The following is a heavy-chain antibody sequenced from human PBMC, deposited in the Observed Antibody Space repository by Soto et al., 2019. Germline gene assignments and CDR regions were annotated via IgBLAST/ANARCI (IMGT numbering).Heavy chain of an antibody. V-gene: IGHV3-23*01. CDR2: ISKSGGST. D-gene: IGHD6-13*01. Sequence: EVQLLESGGGLVQPGGSLRLSCAASGFTFSNYAMSWVRQAPGKGLEWVSSISKSGGSTYYADSVKGRFTISRDNSKNTLYLQMNSLKAEDTAVYSCAKTSSLFDYWGQGTLVTVSS. CDR3: AKTSSLFDY. CDR1: GFTFSNYA. J-gene: IGHJ4*02.